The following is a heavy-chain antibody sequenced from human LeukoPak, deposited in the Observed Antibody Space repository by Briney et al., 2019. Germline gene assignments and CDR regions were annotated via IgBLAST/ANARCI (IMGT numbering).Heavy chain of an antibody. D-gene: IGHD4-17*01. J-gene: IGHJ5*02. CDR1: GYTFTSYG. CDR2: ISAYNGNT. CDR3: ARTVTNWFDP. V-gene: IGHV1-18*01. Sequence: ASVKVSCKASGYTFTSYGTSWVRRAPGQGLEWMGWISAYNGNTNYAQKLQGRVTMTTDTSTSTAYMGLRSLRSDDTAVYYCARTVTNWFDPWGQGTLVTVSS.